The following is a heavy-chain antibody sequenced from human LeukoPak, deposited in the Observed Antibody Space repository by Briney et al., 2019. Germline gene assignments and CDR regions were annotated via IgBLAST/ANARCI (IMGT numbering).Heavy chain of an antibody. D-gene: IGHD4-17*01. CDR3: ARGTDLNFDY. Sequence: SETLSLTCTVSGGTISSYYWSWIRQPPGKGLEWIGYIYYSGSTNYNPSLKSRVTISVDTSKNQFSLKLSCVTAADTAVYYCARGTDLNFDYWGQGTLVTVSS. J-gene: IGHJ4*02. V-gene: IGHV4-59*01. CDR2: IYYSGST. CDR1: GGTISSYY.